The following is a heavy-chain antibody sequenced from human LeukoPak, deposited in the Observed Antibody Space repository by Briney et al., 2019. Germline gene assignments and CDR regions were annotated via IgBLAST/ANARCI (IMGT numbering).Heavy chain of an antibody. D-gene: IGHD7-27*01. J-gene: IGHJ4*02. CDR3: ARGATGDYFDY. V-gene: IGHV4-61*05. Sequence: SETLSLTCTVSGGSISSSSYYWGWIRQPPGKGLEWIGYIYYSGSTNYNPSLKSRVTISVDTSKNQFSLKLSSVTAADTAVYYCARGATGDYFDYWGQGTLVTVSS. CDR2: IYYSGST. CDR1: GGSISSSSYY.